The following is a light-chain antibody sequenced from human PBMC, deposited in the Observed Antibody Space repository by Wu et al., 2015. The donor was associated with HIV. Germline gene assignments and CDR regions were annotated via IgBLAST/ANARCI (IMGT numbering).Light chain of an antibody. J-gene: IGKJ3*01. CDR3: QQRSNWPRFT. CDR1: QSISNN. Sequence: ELVMTQSPATLSVSPGERATLSCRASQSISNNLAWYQQKPGQAPRLLIYDASNRATGIPARFSGSGSGTDFTLTISSLEPEDFAVYYCQQRSNWPRFTFGPGTKVDIK. V-gene: IGKV3-11*01. CDR2: DAS.